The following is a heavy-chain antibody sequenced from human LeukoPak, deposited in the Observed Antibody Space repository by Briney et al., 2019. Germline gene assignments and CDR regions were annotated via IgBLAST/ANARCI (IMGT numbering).Heavy chain of an antibody. CDR2: INSDGSEG. CDR3: ARSSYSSSSSV. V-gene: IGHV3-7*03. J-gene: IGHJ3*01. Sequence: GGSLKLSCAVSGFTFSGFWMSWSRQAPGKGLEWVASINSDGSEGYYADVVKGRFTISRDNAKNSLYLQINSLRAEDTAVYYCARSSYSSSSSVWGQGTMVTVSS. D-gene: IGHD6-6*01. CDR1: GFTFSGFW.